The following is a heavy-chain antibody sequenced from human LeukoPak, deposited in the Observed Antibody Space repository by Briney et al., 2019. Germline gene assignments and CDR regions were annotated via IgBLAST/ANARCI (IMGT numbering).Heavy chain of an antibody. D-gene: IGHD2-2*01. V-gene: IGHV3-23*01. CDR2: ISGSGDST. J-gene: IGHJ5*02. Sequence: GGSLRLSCVASGFTFSSYAMSWVRQAPGEGLEWVSGISGSGDSTYYADSVKGRSTISRDNSKNTLYLQMSTLRAEDTAVYYCARTTGCSSTSCYVNLWGQGTLVTVSS. CDR1: GFTFSSYA. CDR3: ARTTGCSSTSCYVNL.